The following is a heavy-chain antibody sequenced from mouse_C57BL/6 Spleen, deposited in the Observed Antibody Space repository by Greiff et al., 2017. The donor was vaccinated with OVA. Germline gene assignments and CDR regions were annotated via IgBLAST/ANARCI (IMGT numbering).Heavy chain of an antibody. D-gene: IGHD1-3*01. Sequence: EVKLKESGAGLVRPGASVKLSCTASGFNIKDYYMHWVQQSPEKGLEWIARIDSEDGDTEYAQKFQGKATMTADTSSNTDYLQRSSLTSEDTAVYYCTTDPITSYFDDWGQGTTLTVSS. CDR1: GFNIKDYY. J-gene: IGHJ2*01. V-gene: IGHV14-1*01. CDR2: IDSEDGDT. CDR3: TTDPITSYFDD.